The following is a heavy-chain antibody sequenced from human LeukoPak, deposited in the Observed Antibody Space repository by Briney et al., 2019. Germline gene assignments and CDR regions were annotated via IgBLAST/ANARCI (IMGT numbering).Heavy chain of an antibody. J-gene: IGHJ4*02. CDR1: GFTFSSYS. CDR3: AKDVRPGIAVAGHPIDY. D-gene: IGHD6-19*01. Sequence: GGSLRLSCAASGFTFSSYSMNWVRQAPGKGLVWVSRINTDGSSTSYADSVKGRFTISRDNAKNTLYLQMNGLRAEDTAVYYCAKDVRPGIAVAGHPIDYWGQGTLVTVSS. CDR2: INTDGSST. V-gene: IGHV3-74*01.